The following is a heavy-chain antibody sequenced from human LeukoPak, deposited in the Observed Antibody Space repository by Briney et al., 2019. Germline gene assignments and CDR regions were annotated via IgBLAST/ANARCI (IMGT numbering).Heavy chain of an antibody. CDR1: GFTFNTYG. CDR2: ISSDGNNK. J-gene: IGHJ4*02. CDR3: AKAAYCTSTSCHFSGYAQRPLDS. V-gene: IGHV3-30*18. Sequence: GGSLRLSCVASGFTFNTYGIHWVRQAPGKGLEWVAGISSDGNNKDYSDSVKGRFTISRDNSKNTLYLQMNSLRAEDTAVYYCAKAAYCTSTSCHFSGYAQRPLDSWGQGTLVTVSS. D-gene: IGHD2-2*01.